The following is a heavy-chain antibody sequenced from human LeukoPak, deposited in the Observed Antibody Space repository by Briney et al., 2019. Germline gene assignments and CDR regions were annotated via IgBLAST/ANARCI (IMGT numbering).Heavy chain of an antibody. V-gene: IGHV3-23*01. CDR3: AKAPVCSSTSCGFDY. CDR2: ISGSGGST. D-gene: IGHD2-2*01. Sequence: GGSPRLSCAASGFTFSSYAMSWVRQAPGKGLEWVSAISGSGGSTYYADSVKGRFTISRDNSKNTLYLQMNSLRAEDTAVYYCAKAPVCSSTSCGFDYWGQGTLVTVSS. J-gene: IGHJ4*02. CDR1: GFTFSSYA.